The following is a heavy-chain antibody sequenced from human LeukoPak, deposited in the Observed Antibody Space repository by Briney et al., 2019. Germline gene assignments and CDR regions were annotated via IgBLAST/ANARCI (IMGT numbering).Heavy chain of an antibody. CDR2: INPSGGSI. Sequence: GASVKVSCKASGSTFTIYYMHWVRHGHGQGLERVGIINPSGGSINYAQKFQGRVTMTRATSTSTVYMELSSLRSEDTAVYYCARDGWFYYDSSDYSGFDCWGQGTLVT. J-gene: IGHJ4*02. CDR3: ARDGWFYYDSSDYSGFDC. CDR1: GSTFTIYY. D-gene: IGHD3-22*01. V-gene: IGHV1-46*01.